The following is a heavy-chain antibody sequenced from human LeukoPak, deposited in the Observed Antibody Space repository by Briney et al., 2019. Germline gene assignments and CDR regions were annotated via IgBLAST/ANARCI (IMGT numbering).Heavy chain of an antibody. CDR1: GFTFRNYA. Sequence: GRSLRLSCAASGFTFRNYAIHWVRQAPGKGLEWVAVVSYDGSYKDYADSVKGRFTISRDNSRNTLYLQMNSLRAQDTAVYYCARGARKGDDYGGFFDYWGQGTLVTVSS. CDR3: ARGARKGDDYGGFFDY. D-gene: IGHD4-23*01. CDR2: VSYDGSYK. V-gene: IGHV3-30*04. J-gene: IGHJ4*02.